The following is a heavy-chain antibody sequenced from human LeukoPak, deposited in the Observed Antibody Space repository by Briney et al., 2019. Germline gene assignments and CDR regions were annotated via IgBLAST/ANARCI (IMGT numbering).Heavy chain of an antibody. CDR1: GFTFTNYG. CDR3: ARDAPVRYVGDQSIDY. CDR2: ISAYNGDT. D-gene: IGHD3-10*02. V-gene: IGHV1-18*01. J-gene: IGHJ4*02. Sequence: ASVKVSCKAYGFTFTNYGVTWVRQAPGQGLEWMGWISAYNGDTKYVKQLQGRVTMPTDTSTSTAYMELRSLRSDDTAVYYCARDAPVRYVGDQSIDYWGQGTLVTVSS.